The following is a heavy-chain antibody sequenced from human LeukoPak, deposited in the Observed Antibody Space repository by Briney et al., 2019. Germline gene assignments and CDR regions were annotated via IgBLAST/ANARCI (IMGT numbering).Heavy chain of an antibody. Sequence: GETLKISCKGSGYSFTSYWIGWVRQMPGKGLEWMGIIYPGDSDTRYSPSFQCQVTISADKSTSTSYLQWSSLKASDTAMYYCARHLGGSGWYFDYWGQGTLVTVSS. D-gene: IGHD6-19*01. CDR1: GYSFTSYW. J-gene: IGHJ4*02. CDR2: IYPGDSDT. V-gene: IGHV5-51*01. CDR3: ARHLGGSGWYFDY.